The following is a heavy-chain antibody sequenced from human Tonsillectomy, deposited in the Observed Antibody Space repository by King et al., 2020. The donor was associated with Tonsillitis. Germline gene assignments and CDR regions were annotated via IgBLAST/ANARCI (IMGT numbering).Heavy chain of an antibody. J-gene: IGHJ6*03. D-gene: IGHD2-2*01. Sequence: VQLQESGPGLLKPSGTLSLTCAVSGGSLSSRNWWGWVRQPPGKGLEWIGEIYQSGTTHYNPSLKSRVTISVDKSKNQFSLNLTSVTAADTAVYYCSKRPAAVSQYYHMDVWGKGTTVTVSS. CDR1: GGSLSSRNW. CDR3: SKRPAAVSQYYHMDV. V-gene: IGHV4-4*02. CDR2: IYQSGTT.